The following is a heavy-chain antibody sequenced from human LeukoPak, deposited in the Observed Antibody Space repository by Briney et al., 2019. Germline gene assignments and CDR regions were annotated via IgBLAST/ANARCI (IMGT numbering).Heavy chain of an antibody. Sequence: GGSLRLSCGASGFIFSNYGMHWVRQAPGKGLEWVAFIRFDGSDKYYADSVKGRFTISRDNSKKTLYLQMNSLRAEDTAMYYCARGMRQIDDAFDLWGQGTMVTVSS. D-gene: IGHD6-25*01. CDR3: ARGMRQIDDAFDL. CDR2: IRFDGSDK. CDR1: GFIFSNYG. V-gene: IGHV3-30*02. J-gene: IGHJ3*01.